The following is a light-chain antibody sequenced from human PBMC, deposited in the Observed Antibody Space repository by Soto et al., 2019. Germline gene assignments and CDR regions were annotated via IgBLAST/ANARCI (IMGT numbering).Light chain of an antibody. J-gene: IGKJ1*01. CDR1: QSVSSY. CDR2: DAS. V-gene: IGKV3-11*01. CDR3: QQRSTTWT. Sequence: EIVLTQSPATLSLSPGERATLSCRASQSVSSYLAWYQQKPGQAPRLLIYDASNRATVIPARFSGSGSGTDFTLTISSLEPEDFAVYYCQQRSTTWTFGQGTKVEIK.